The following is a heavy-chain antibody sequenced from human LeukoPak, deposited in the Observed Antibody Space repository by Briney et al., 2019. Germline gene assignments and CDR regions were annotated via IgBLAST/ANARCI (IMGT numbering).Heavy chain of an antibody. J-gene: IGHJ4*02. CDR1: GGSISSSSYY. D-gene: IGHD2-21*01. CDR3: ARHPGIVVYFDY. V-gene: IGHV4-39*01. Sequence: PSETLSLTCTVSGGSISSSSYYWGWIRQPPGKGLEWIGSIYYSGSTYYNPSLKSRVTISVDTSKNQFSLKLSSVTAADTAVYYCARHPGIVVYFDYWGQGTLVTVSS. CDR2: IYYSGST.